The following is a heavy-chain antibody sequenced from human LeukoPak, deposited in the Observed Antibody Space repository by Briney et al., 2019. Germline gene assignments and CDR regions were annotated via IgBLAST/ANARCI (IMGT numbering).Heavy chain of an antibody. CDR2: ISSSSSYI. D-gene: IGHD1-26*01. Sequence: GGSLRLSCAASGFTFSSYSMSWVRQAPGKGLEWVSSISSSSSYIYYADSVKGRFTISRDNAKNSLYLQMNSLRAEDTAVYYCARDIRGSYFGFDYWGQGTLVTVSS. J-gene: IGHJ4*02. V-gene: IGHV3-21*01. CDR3: ARDIRGSYFGFDY. CDR1: GFTFSSYS.